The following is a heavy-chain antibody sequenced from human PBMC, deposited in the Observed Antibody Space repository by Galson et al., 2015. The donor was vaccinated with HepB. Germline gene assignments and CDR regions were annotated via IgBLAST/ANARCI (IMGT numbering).Heavy chain of an antibody. V-gene: IGHV1-18*01. Sequence: SVKVSCKASGYTFTSYGISWVRQAPGQGLEWMGWISAYNGNTNYAQKLQGRVTMTTDTSTSTAYMELRSLRSDDTAVYYCARAGFTMIVVVSPIYYYGMDVWGQGTTVTVSS. D-gene: IGHD3-22*01. CDR1: GYTFTSYG. CDR2: ISAYNGNT. CDR3: ARAGFTMIVVVSPIYYYGMDV. J-gene: IGHJ6*02.